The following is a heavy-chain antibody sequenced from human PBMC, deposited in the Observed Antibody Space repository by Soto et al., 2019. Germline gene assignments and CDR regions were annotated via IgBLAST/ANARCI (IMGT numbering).Heavy chain of an antibody. CDR2: IYYSGTT. CDR3: AGARSESPYNR. D-gene: IGHD1-20*01. CDR1: GGSISSGGYY. J-gene: IGHJ4*02. Sequence: QVQLQESGPGLVKPSQTLSLTCTVSGGSISSGGYYWSWIRQPPGKGLEWMVYIYYSGTTYDNPFLNGLVTISVDTSKNQFSLKLSSVTAADTAVYYCAGARSESPYNRWGQGTLVTVSS. V-gene: IGHV4-31*01.